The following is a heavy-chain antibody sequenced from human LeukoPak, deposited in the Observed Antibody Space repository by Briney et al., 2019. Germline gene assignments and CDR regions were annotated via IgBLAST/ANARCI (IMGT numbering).Heavy chain of an antibody. CDR1: GGSISSSYYY. D-gene: IGHD3-3*01. J-gene: IGHJ6*02. V-gene: IGHV4-39*07. CDR2: IYYSGST. CDR3: ARGAYYDFWSGYYYYYYYYGMDV. Sequence: SETLSLTCTVSGGSISSSYYYWGWIRQPPGKGLEWIGSIYYSGSTYYNPSLKSRVTISVDTSKNQFSLKLSSVTAADTAVYYCARGAYYDFWSGYYYYYYYYGMDVWGQGTTVTVSS.